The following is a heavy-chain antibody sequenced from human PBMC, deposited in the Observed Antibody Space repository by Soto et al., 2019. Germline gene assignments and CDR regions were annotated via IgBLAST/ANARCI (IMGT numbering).Heavy chain of an antibody. Sequence: SVKVSCKASGGTFSSYAISWVRQAPGQGREWMGGIIPIFGTANYAQKFQGRVTITADKSTSTAYMELSSLRSEDTAVYYCARGVVGPRTYYYDSSGLSPFDYWGQGXLVTVSS. J-gene: IGHJ4*02. D-gene: IGHD3-22*01. CDR1: GGTFSSYA. CDR2: IIPIFGTA. CDR3: ARGVVGPRTYYYDSSGLSPFDY. V-gene: IGHV1-69*06.